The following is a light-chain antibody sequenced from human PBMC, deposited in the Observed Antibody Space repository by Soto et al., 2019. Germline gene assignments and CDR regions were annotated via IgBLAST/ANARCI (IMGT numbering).Light chain of an antibody. V-gene: IGKV3-15*01. J-gene: IGKJ2*01. CDR2: GAS. CDR1: QSVSNN. CDR3: EQYNSWPPLYT. Sequence: EIVMTHSPATLSVSPGERATLSCRASQSVSNNLAWYQQKPGQAPRLLIYGASTRATAIPARFSGSGSGTEFTLTISSLQSEDFAVYYCEQYNSWPPLYTFGQGTKLEIK.